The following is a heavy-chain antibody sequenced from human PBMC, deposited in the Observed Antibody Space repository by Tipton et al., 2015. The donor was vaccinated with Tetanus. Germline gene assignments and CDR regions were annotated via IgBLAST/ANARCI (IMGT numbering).Heavy chain of an antibody. Sequence: SLRLSCAASGFTFSSYAMHWVRQAPGKGLEWVAVISYDGSNKYYADSVKGRFTISRDNSKNTLYLQMNSLRAEDTAVYYCAKEWATMVRGVDSGPYWGQGTLVTVSS. CDR1: GFTFSSYA. CDR3: AKEWATMVRGVDSGPY. J-gene: IGHJ4*02. CDR2: ISYDGSNK. D-gene: IGHD3-10*01. V-gene: IGHV3-30*04.